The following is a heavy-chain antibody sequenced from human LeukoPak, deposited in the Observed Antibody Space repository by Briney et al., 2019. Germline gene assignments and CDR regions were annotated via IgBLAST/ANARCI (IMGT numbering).Heavy chain of an antibody. Sequence: GGSLRLSCAASGFTFSSYEMNWVRQAPGKGLEWVASLSYDERNEHYADSVKGRFTISRDNAKNSLYLQMNSLRAEDTAVYYCAREFPLVPAAMEGGDYWGQGTLVTVSS. CDR1: GFTFSSYE. J-gene: IGHJ4*02. CDR3: AREFPLVPAAMEGGDY. V-gene: IGHV3-30*04. CDR2: LSYDERNE. D-gene: IGHD2-2*01.